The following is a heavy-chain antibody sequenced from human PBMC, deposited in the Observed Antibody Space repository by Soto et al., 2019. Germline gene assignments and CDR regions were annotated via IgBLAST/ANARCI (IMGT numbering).Heavy chain of an antibody. CDR2: MNPNSGNT. V-gene: IGHV1-8*01. CDR1: GYTFTSYD. Sequence: ASVKVSCKASGYTFTSYDINWLRQATGQGLEWMGWMNPNSGNTGYAQKFQGRVTMTRNTSISTAYMELSSLRSEDTAVYYCARGFRKGDYYYYYGMDVWGQGTTVTVSS. CDR3: ARGFRKGDYYYYYGMDV. J-gene: IGHJ6*02.